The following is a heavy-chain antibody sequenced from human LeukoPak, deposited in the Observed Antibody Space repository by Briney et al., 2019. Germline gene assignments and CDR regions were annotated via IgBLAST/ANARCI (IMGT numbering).Heavy chain of an antibody. CDR1: GGSISSNTYY. CDR2: VTYRGST. CDR3: GKQGSVVSHWFDP. J-gene: IGHJ5*02. V-gene: IGHV4-39*01. D-gene: IGHD1-26*01. Sequence: SETLSLTCSVSGGSISSNTYYWGWIRQPPGRGLEWIGGVTYRGSTYSNPSLKSRVTISVDTSKNQFSLKLSSVTAADTAFYYCGKQGSVVSHWFDPWGQGTLVTVSS.